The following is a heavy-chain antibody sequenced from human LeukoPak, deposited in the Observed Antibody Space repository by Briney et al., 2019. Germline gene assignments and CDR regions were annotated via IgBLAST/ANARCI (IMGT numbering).Heavy chain of an antibody. CDR3: ARGMRALGIAAD. J-gene: IGHJ4*02. D-gene: IGHD6-25*01. Sequence: KSSETLSLTCTVSGYSISSGYYWGWIRQPPGKGLEWIGSIYHSGSTYYNPSLKSRVTISVDTSKNQFSLRLSSVTAADTAVYYCARGMRALGIAADWGQGTLVTVSS. CDR2: IYHSGST. V-gene: IGHV4-38-2*02. CDR1: GYSISSGYY.